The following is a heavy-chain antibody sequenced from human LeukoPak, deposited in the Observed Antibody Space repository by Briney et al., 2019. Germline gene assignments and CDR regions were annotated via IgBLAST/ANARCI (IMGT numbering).Heavy chain of an antibody. V-gene: IGHV3-30*03. D-gene: IGHD3-10*01. Sequence: GGSLRLSCAAPGVTFSNYAMHWVRQSPGKGLEWVAVISNDGSDKHHADSVKGRFTVSRDNSKHTVYLQMDRLRVEDTAIYYCVREGTYFFASGSFQGFYFDNWGQGTLVTVSS. CDR1: GVTFSNYA. J-gene: IGHJ4*02. CDR2: ISNDGSDK. CDR3: VREGTYFFASGSFQGFYFDN.